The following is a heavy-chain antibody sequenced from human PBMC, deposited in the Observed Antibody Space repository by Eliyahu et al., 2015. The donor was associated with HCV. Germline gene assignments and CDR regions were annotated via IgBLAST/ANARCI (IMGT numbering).Heavy chain of an antibody. V-gene: IGHV1-18*04. CDR2: IITYNGVT. J-gene: IGHJ4*02. CDR1: GYXXTSYG. CDR3: AKTSGYCSGGRCYSHWDY. Sequence: QVQLVQSGAEVKKPGASVKVXCKASGYXXTSYGISWARQAPGXGLEWMGWIITYNGVTNYAQKLQGRVTMSTDISTNTAYMELRSLGSDDTAVYYCAKTSGYCSGGRCYSHWDYWGQGTLVTVSS. D-gene: IGHD2-15*01.